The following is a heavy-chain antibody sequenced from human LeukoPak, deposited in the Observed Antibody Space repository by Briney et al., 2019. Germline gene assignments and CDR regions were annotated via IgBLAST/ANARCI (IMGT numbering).Heavy chain of an antibody. CDR3: ARGIMSLYY. V-gene: IGHV3-7*05. CDR1: GFTFSSSS. Sequence: PGGSLRLSCAASGFTFSSSSMSWVRQTPGKGLECVSNIKKDKNQKYYVDSVKGRFTISRDNAKNSLYLQMNSLRAEDTAVYYCARGIMSLYYWGQGTLVTVSS. J-gene: IGHJ4*02. CDR2: IKKDKNQK. D-gene: IGHD3-16*01.